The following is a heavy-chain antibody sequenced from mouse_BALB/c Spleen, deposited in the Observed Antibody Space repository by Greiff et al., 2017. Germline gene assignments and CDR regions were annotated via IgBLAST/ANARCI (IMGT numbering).Heavy chain of an antibody. D-gene: IGHD1-1*01. CDR3: ARSYYGSSYDYAMDY. Sequence: VQLKESGGGLVKPGGSLKLSCAASGFTFSSYAMSWVRQSPEKRLEWVAEISSGGSYTYYPDTVTGRFTISRDNAKNTLYLEMSSLRSEDTAMYYCARSYYGSSYDYAMDYWGQGTSVTVSS. J-gene: IGHJ4*01. V-gene: IGHV5-9-4*01. CDR1: GFTFSSYA. CDR2: ISSGGSYT.